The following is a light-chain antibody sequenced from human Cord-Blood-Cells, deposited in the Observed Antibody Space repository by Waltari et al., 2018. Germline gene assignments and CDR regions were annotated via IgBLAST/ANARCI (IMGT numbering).Light chain of an antibody. CDR2: DVS. CDR1: SSDVGGYNY. Sequence: QSALTQPASVSGSPGQSITISCTAPSSDVGGYNYVSWYQQHPGKAPKIMIYDVSNRPSGVSNRFSGSKSGNTASLTISGLQAEDEADYYCSSYTSSSTWVFGGGTKLTVL. V-gene: IGLV2-14*01. CDR3: SSYTSSSTWV. J-gene: IGLJ3*02.